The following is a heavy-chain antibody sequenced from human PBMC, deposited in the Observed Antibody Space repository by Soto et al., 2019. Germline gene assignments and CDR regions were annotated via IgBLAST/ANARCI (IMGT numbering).Heavy chain of an antibody. J-gene: IGHJ6*02. V-gene: IGHV4-34*01. CDR2: INHSGST. D-gene: IGHD2-15*01. CDR3: VRSVPAATWAYNGMEV. CDR1: GGSFSGYY. Sequence: SETLSLTCAVYGGSFSGYYWSWIRQPPRKGLEWIGEINHSGSTNYNPSLKSRVTISVDTSKNQFSLKLSSVTAADTSVYYCVRSVPAATWAYNGMEVWGQATTVTV.